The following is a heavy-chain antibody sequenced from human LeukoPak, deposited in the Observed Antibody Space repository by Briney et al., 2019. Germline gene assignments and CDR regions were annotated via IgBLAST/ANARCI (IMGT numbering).Heavy chain of an antibody. CDR2: ISGSGGST. J-gene: IGHJ4*02. CDR1: GFTFSSYA. CDR3: AKFNGNDYSSYSPWLFDY. D-gene: IGHD4-11*01. Sequence: GGSLRLSCAASGFTFSSYAMSWVRQAPGKGLEWVSAISGSGGSTYYADSVKGRFTISRDNSKNTLYLQMNSLRAEDTAVYYCAKFNGNDYSSYSPWLFDYWGQGTLVTVSS. V-gene: IGHV3-23*01.